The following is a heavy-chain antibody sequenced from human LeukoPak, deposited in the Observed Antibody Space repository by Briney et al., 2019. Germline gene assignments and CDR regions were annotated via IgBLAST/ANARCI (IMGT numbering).Heavy chain of an antibody. J-gene: IGHJ4*02. CDR3: ARDAGNRYSSSWYGN. CDR1: GDSITSGDYY. Sequence: PSETLSLTCTVSGDSITSGDYYWSWIRQPPGKGLEWIGEIDDSENTNYNPSLKSRVTISIDTSKNQFSLKLSSVTAADTAVYYCARDAGNRYSSSWYGNWGQGTLVTVSS. CDR2: IDDSENT. V-gene: IGHV4-61*08. D-gene: IGHD6-13*01.